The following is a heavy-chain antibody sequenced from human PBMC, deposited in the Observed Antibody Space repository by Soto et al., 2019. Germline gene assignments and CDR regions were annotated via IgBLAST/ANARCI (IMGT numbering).Heavy chain of an antibody. Sequence: QVPLVQSGAEVKTPGASVKVSCKASGYTFANYGFTWVRQAPGQGLEWMGWISSRDGSTNYAQKLWGRVTMTTDTPTSTTYMELRSLRSDATAVYYCARALLHNVVVPDFEYWGQGTLVTVSS. CDR3: ARALLHNVVVPDFEY. CDR1: GYTFANYG. J-gene: IGHJ4*02. CDR2: ISSRDGST. D-gene: IGHD2-21*01. V-gene: IGHV1-18*01.